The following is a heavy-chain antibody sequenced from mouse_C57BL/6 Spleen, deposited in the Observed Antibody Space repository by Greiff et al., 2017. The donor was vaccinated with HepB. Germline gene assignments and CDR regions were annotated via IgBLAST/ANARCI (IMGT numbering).Heavy chain of an antibody. J-gene: IGHJ4*01. V-gene: IGHV5-17*01. CDR2: ISSGSSTI. CDR1: GFTFSDYG. Sequence: DVMLVESGGGLVKPGGSLKLSCAASGFTFSDYGMHWVRQAPEKGLEWVAYISSGSSTIYYADTVKGRFTISRDNAKNTLFLQMTRLRSEDTAMYYCARGDDGYHGGAMDYWGQGTSVTVSS. CDR3: ARGDDGYHGGAMDY. D-gene: IGHD2-3*01.